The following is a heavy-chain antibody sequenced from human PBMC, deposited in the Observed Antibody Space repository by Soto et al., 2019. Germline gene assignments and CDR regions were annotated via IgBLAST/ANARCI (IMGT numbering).Heavy chain of an antibody. J-gene: IGHJ4*02. Sequence: TSETLSLTCTVSGGSISSSSYYWGWIRQPPGKGLEWIGSIYYSGSTYYNPSLKSRVTISVDTSKNQFSLKLSSVTAADTAVYYCARGGGRSGYYTNYWGQGTLVTVSS. CDR1: GGSISSSSYY. CDR2: IYYSGST. V-gene: IGHV4-39*01. CDR3: ARGGGRSGYYTNY. D-gene: IGHD3-3*01.